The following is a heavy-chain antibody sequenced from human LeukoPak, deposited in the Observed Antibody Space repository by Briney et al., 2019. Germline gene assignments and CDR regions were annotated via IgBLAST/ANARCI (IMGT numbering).Heavy chain of an antibody. V-gene: IGHV1-2*02. CDR2: INPNSGGT. CDR3: ARDITGTTQFDY. Sequence: ASVKVSCTASGYTFTGYYMHWVRQAPGQGLEWMGWINPNSGGTNYAQKFQGRVTMTRDTSISTAYMELSRLRSDDTAVYYCARDITGTTQFDYWGQGTLVTVSS. CDR1: GYTFTGYY. D-gene: IGHD1-7*01. J-gene: IGHJ4*02.